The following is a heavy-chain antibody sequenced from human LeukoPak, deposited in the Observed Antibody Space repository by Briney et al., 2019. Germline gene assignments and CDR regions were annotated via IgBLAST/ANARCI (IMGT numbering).Heavy chain of an antibody. CDR1: GFTFSTHW. Sequence: GGSLRLSCAASGFTFSTHWMHWVRQAPGKGLVWVSRINPEETTTSYADSVKGRFTISRDNTKNTLYLHMNSLRAEDTAVYYCAKDSAAYYFDYWGQGTLVTVSS. D-gene: IGHD2-15*01. J-gene: IGHJ4*02. V-gene: IGHV3-74*01. CDR3: AKDSAAYYFDY. CDR2: INPEETTT.